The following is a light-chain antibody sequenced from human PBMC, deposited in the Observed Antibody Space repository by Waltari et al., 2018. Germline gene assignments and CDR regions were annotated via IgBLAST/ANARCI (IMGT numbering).Light chain of an antibody. V-gene: IGLV1-40*01. CDR1: SSNIGAGYD. CDR3: QSYDSKLSGYV. Sequence: QSVLTQPPSVSGAPGQRVTVSCTGSSSNIGAGYDVHWYQQAPGTAPKLLIFANANGPAGVPDRFSGSRSGTSASLAITGLQADDEADYSCQSYDSKLSGYVFGTGTKVIVL. J-gene: IGLJ1*01. CDR2: ANA.